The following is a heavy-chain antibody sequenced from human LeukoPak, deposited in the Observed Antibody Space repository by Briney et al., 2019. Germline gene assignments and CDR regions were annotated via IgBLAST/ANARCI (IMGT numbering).Heavy chain of an antibody. CDR1: GFTVSSNY. Sequence: GGSLRLSCAASGFTVSSNYMSWVRQAPGKGLVWVSRIASDGSSTTYADSVKGRFSISRDNAKNTLHLQMNSLRVEDTAVYYCARGRPHGNDYWGQGTLVTVSS. V-gene: IGHV3-74*01. CDR3: ARGRPHGNDY. CDR2: IASDGSST. J-gene: IGHJ4*02. D-gene: IGHD4-23*01.